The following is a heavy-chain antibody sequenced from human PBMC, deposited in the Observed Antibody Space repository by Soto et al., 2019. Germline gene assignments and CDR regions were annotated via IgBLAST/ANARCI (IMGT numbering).Heavy chain of an antibody. D-gene: IGHD2-2*03. J-gene: IGHJ3*02. CDR3: ARIIGYCRNNDCSWTFDI. CDR2: FYPGDSTS. V-gene: IGHV5-51*01. Sequence: PGESLKISCKGSGYTFTKYWFAWVRQKPGKGLEWMGTFYPGDSTSTYSPSFQGQVTISVDKSISTAYLHLSSLKASDTAMYYCARIIGYCRNNDCSWTFDIWGQGTTVTVSS. CDR1: GYTFTKYW.